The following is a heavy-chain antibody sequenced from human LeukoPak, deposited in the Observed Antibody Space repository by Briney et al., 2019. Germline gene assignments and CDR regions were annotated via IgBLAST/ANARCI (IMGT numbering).Heavy chain of an antibody. J-gene: IGHJ6*03. V-gene: IGHV3-30*18. Sequence: GGSLRLSCAASGFTFSNYAMHWVRQAPGKGLEWVTLISYDGTNKYYADSVKGRFTISRDNSKNTLYLQMNSLRAEDTAVYYCAKAGGSYLSGVFYYYYYMDVWGKGTTVTVSS. CDR2: ISYDGTNK. CDR3: AKAGGSYLSGVFYYYYYMDV. D-gene: IGHD1-26*01. CDR1: GFTFSNYA.